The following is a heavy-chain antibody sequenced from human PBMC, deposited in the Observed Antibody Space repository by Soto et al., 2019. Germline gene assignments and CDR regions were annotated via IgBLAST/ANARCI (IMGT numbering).Heavy chain of an antibody. CDR2: VSDNGGSRGGT. J-gene: IGHJ3*02. Sequence: SLRLSCKASGFMFNNSAMTWVRQAPGQGLQWVASVSDNGGSRGGTYYADSVKGRFTISRDNSKNTLYLQLDSLTGADTAVYYCARAKAVVIAALDIWGQGTVVTVSS. CDR1: GFMFNNSA. CDR3: ARAKAVVIAALDI. V-gene: IGHV3-23*01. D-gene: IGHD2-21*01.